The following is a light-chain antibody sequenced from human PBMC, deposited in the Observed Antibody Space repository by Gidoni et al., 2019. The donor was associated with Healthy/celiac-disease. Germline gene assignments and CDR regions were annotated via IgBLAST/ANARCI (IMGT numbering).Light chain of an antibody. Sequence: QSVLTQPPSASGTPGQRVTISCSGSSSNIGSNTVNWYQQLPGTAPKLLIYSNNQRPSGVPDRFSGSKSGTSASRASSGLQSEDEADYYCAAWDDSLNGYVFGTGTKVTVL. J-gene: IGLJ1*01. CDR1: SSNIGSNT. CDR3: AAWDDSLNGYV. V-gene: IGLV1-44*01. CDR2: SNN.